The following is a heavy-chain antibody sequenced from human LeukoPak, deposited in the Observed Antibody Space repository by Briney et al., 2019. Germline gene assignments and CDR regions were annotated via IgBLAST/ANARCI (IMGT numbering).Heavy chain of an antibody. V-gene: IGHV1-8*02. Sequence: ASVKVSCKASGYTFTSYGISWVRQAPGQGLEWMGLINPSGGSTRYAQKFQGRVTMTRNTSINTAYMELSSLRSEDTAVYYCARASSSWYWGAYYFDYWGQGTLVTVSS. CDR2: INPSGGST. CDR3: ARASSSWYWGAYYFDY. CDR1: GYTFTSYG. J-gene: IGHJ4*02. D-gene: IGHD6-13*01.